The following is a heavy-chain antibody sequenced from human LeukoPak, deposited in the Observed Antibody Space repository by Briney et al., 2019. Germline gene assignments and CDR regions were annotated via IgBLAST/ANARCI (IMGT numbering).Heavy chain of an antibody. CDR1: GFTFDDYG. Sequence: GGSLRLSCAASGFTFDDYGMSWVPQAPGKGLEGVSGINWNCGSTGYADSVKGRFTISRDNAKNSLYLQMNSLRAEDTALYYCAGGPYYDILTGYPLYYYYYYMDVWGKGTTVTVSS. CDR2: INWNCGST. D-gene: IGHD3-9*01. V-gene: IGHV3-20*04. CDR3: AGGPYYDILTGYPLYYYYYYMDV. J-gene: IGHJ6*03.